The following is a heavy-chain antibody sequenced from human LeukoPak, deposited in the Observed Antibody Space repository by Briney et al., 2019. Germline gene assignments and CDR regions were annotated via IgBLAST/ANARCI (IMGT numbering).Heavy chain of an antibody. CDR1: GYKFTNYW. CDR3: ARLQGYCISTTCYGAFGI. V-gene: IGHV5-10-1*01. CDR2: IDPSDSYT. Sequence: GESLKISCKDSGYKFTNYWIFWVRQMPGKGLEWMGRIDPSDSYTNYSPSFQGHVTISADESISTAYLQWSSLKASDTAMYYCARLQGYCISTTCYGAFGIWGQGTMVTVSS. J-gene: IGHJ3*02. D-gene: IGHD2-2*01.